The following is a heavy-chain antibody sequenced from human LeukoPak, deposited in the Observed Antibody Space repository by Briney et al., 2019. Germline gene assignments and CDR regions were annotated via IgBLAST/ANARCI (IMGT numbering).Heavy chain of an antibody. V-gene: IGHV3-48*01. CDR1: GSTFSSYS. Sequence: PGGSLRLSCAASGSTFSSYSMNWVRQAPGKGLEWVSYISSSSSTIYYADSVKGRFTISRDNAKNSLYLQMNSLRAEDTAVYYCARDPIAAAGTLDYWGQGTLVTVSS. D-gene: IGHD6-13*01. J-gene: IGHJ4*02. CDR2: ISSSSSTI. CDR3: ARDPIAAAGTLDY.